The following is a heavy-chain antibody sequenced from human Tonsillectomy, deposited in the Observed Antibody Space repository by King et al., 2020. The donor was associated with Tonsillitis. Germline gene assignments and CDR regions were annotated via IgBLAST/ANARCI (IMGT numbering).Heavy chain of an antibody. CDR2: IDWDDDK. CDR3: ARMPLGLYEDWFDP. D-gene: IGHD2-8*01. Sequence: VTLKESGPALVKPTQTLTLTCTLSGLSLSTRGMRVSWIRQPPGKALEWLARIDWDDDKFYSTSLKTRLTISKDTSKNQVVLTMTNMDPVDTATYYCARMPLGLYEDWFDPWGQGTLVTVSS. V-gene: IGHV2-70*04. J-gene: IGHJ5*02. CDR1: GLSLSTRGMR.